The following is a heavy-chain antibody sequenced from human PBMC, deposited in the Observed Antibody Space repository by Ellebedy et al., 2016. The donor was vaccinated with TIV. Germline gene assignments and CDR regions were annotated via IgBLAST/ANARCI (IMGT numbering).Heavy chain of an antibody. CDR3: ASLSILLAASLDY. CDR2: DSYIGGT. V-gene: IGHV4-39*01. Sequence: MPSETLSPTCTVPGGSITTGGDYWGWIRQPPGKGLEWIGTDSYIGGTYYNPSLKSRLTMSVDTSKNQFSLKLNSVTAADTAVYYCASLSILLAASLDYWGQGIMVTVSS. CDR1: GGSITTGGDY. D-gene: IGHD6-25*01. J-gene: IGHJ4*02.